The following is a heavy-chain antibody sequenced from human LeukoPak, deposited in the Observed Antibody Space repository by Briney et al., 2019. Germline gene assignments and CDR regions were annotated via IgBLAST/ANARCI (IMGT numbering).Heavy chain of an antibody. Sequence: GGSLRLSCAASGFTVSSNYMSWVRQAPEKGLEWVSAISGSGGSTYYADSVKGRFTISRDNSKNTLYLQMNSLRAEDTAVYYCAKEAFYDSRKIDYWGQGTLVTVSS. CDR1: GFTVSSNY. V-gene: IGHV3-23*01. J-gene: IGHJ4*02. D-gene: IGHD3-22*01. CDR2: ISGSGGST. CDR3: AKEAFYDSRKIDY.